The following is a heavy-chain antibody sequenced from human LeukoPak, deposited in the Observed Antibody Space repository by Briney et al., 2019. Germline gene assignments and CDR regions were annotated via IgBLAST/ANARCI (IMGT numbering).Heavy chain of an antibody. J-gene: IGHJ3*02. Sequence: GGSLRLSCAASGFTFSDYRMHWVRQAPGKGLVWVSRINSDGSSTNYADSVRGRFTISRDNAKNTLFLQMNSLRAEDTAVFYCARDRGYSYGDAFDIWGQGTMVTVSS. D-gene: IGHD5-18*01. CDR3: ARDRGYSYGDAFDI. CDR2: INSDGSST. V-gene: IGHV3-74*01. CDR1: GFTFSDYR.